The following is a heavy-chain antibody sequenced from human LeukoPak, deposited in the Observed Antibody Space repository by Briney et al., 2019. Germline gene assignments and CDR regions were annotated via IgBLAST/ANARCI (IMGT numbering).Heavy chain of an antibody. V-gene: IGHV3-23*01. CDR2: ISGSGGST. CDR3: AKESTVTPGNVNWFDP. CDR1: GFTFSSYG. D-gene: IGHD4-17*01. J-gene: IGHJ5*02. Sequence: PGGSLRLSCAASGFTFSSYGMSWVRQAPGKGLEWVSAISGSGGSTYYADSVKGRFTISRDNSKNRLYLKMNSLRAEDTGVYYCAKESTVTPGNVNWFDPWGQGTLVTVSS.